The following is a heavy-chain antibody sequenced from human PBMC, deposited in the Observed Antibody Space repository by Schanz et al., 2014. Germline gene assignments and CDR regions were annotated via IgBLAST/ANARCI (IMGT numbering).Heavy chain of an antibody. Sequence: QVQLVQSGAEMKKPGASVKVSCKASGYTFTGYYMHWVRQAPGQGLEWMGWMNPDSGNTGYAQKFQGRVTMTRNTSISTAYMELSSLRSEDTAVYYCARGYGDSPTDFWGQGTLVTVSS. J-gene: IGHJ4*02. CDR3: ARGYGDSPTDF. CDR1: GYTFTGYY. D-gene: IGHD4-17*01. CDR2: MNPDSGNT. V-gene: IGHV1-8*01.